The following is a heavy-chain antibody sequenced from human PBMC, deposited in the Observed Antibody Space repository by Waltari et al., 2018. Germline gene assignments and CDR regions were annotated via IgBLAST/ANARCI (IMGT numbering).Heavy chain of an antibody. CDR2: INPNSGGT. CDR3: ARGDFVTIFGVVMGVDRY. V-gene: IGHV1-2*02. J-gene: IGHJ4*02. D-gene: IGHD3-3*01. Sequence: QVQLVQSGAEVKKPGASVKVSCKASGYTFTGYYMHWVRQAPGQGLEWMGWINPNSGGTNYPQKFQGRVTMTRDTSISTAYMELSRLRSDDTAVYYCARGDFVTIFGVVMGVDRYWGQGTLVTVSS. CDR1: GYTFTGYY.